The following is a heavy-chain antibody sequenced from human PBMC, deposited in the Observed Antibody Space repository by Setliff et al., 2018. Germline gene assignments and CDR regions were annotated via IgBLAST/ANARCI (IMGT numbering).Heavy chain of an antibody. V-gene: IGHV3-33*01. CDR3: ARDLKLLLRSLDAFEM. CDR2: IWFDGTGK. D-gene: IGHD2-15*01. CDR1: GFTFSSYG. Sequence: GESLKISCVASGFTFSSYGMHWVRQAPGKGLEWVAVIWFDGTGKYYIDSVKGRFTISRDNSKNTLYLQMNSLRAEDTAVYYCARDLKLLLRSLDAFEMWGQGTMVTVS. J-gene: IGHJ3*02.